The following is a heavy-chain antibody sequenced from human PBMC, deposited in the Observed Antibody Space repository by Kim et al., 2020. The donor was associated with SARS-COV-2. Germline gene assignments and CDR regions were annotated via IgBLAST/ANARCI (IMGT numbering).Heavy chain of an antibody. J-gene: IGHJ4*02. D-gene: IGHD6-19*01. Sequence: NPSPKSRITIPVDTSKTQFSLKLGSVTAADTAVYYCARAKRSSGWAAFDYWGQGTLVTISS. CDR3: ARAKRSSGWAAFDY. V-gene: IGHV4-39*07.